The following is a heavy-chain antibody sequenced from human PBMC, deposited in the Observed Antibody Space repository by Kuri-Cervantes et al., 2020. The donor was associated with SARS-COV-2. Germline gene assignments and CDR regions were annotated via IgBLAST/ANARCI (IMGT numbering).Heavy chain of an antibody. CDR3: ARRAYGEQVDYYYMDV. D-gene: IGHD4-17*01. J-gene: IGHJ6*03. CDR2: IYPGDSDT. Sequence: GESLKISCKGSVYSFTNYWIAWVRQMPGKGLEWMGSIYPGDSDTKYSPSFQGQVTISADKSISTAFLQWSSLKASDTAMYYCARRAYGEQVDYYYMDVWGKGTTVTVSS. V-gene: IGHV5-51*01. CDR1: VYSFTNYW.